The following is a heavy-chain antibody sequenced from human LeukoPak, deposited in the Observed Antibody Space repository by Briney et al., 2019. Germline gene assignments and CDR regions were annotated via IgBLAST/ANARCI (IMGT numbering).Heavy chain of an antibody. CDR3: ARRKLRAGRWFDP. V-gene: IGHV1-8*02. CDR1: GGTFSSYA. Sequence: ASVKVSCKASGGTFSSYAISWVRQATGQGLEWMGWMNPNSGNTGYAQKFQGRVTMTRNTSISTAYMELSSLRSEDTAVYYCARRKLRAGRWFDPWGQGTLVTVSS. J-gene: IGHJ5*02. CDR2: MNPNSGNT.